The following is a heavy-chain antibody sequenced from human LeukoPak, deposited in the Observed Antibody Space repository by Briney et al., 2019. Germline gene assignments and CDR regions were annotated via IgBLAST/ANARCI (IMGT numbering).Heavy chain of an antibody. D-gene: IGHD2-21*01. Sequence: GESLKISCKGSGYSFTSYWIGWVRQAPGQGLEWMGIINPSGGSTSYAQKFQGRVTMTRDTSTSTVYMELSSLRSEDTAVYYCARDQAIPGPFDYWGQGTLVTVSS. CDR3: ARDQAIPGPFDY. J-gene: IGHJ4*02. CDR2: INPSGGST. CDR1: GYSFTSYW. V-gene: IGHV1-46*01.